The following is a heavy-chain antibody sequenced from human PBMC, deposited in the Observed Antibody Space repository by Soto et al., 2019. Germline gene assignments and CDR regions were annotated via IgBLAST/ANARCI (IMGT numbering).Heavy chain of an antibody. J-gene: IGHJ6*02. CDR2: IYYSGST. V-gene: IGHV4-39*01. CDR1: GGSISSSSYY. CDR3: ARRPQTIMVRDYGMDV. D-gene: IGHD3-10*01. Sequence: QLQLQESGPGLVKPSETLSLTCTVSGGSISSSSYYWGWIRQPPGKGLEWIGTIYYSGSTYYNPSLKSRVTISVDTSKTQFSLKLSSVTAADTAVYYCARRPQTIMVRDYGMDVWGQGTTVTVSS.